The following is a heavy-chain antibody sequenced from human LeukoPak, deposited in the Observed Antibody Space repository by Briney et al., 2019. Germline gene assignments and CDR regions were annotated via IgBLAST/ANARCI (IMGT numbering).Heavy chain of an antibody. CDR2: INPDSGDT. D-gene: IGHD5-12*01. J-gene: IGHJ6*02. CDR1: GYTFTGYY. V-gene: IGHV1-2*02. Sequence: ASVKVSCKGSGYTFTGYYMHWVRQAPGQGLEWMGWINPDSGDTNYAQKFQGRVTVTRDTSITTASMELSRLRSDDTAVYYCARGQGYDYARFGMDVWGQGTTVTVSS. CDR3: ARGQGYDYARFGMDV.